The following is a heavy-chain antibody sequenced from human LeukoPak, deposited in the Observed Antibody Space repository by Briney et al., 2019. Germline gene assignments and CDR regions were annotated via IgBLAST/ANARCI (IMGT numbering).Heavy chain of an antibody. J-gene: IGHJ5*02. CDR2: IHYTGST. CDR1: GGSIDSGDYY. Sequence: SETLSLTCTVSGGSIDSGDYYWGWVRQPPGKGLECIASIHYTGSTYYDPPLKSRVTLSVDTSKNQFSLNLYSVTAADTAIYYCARHPIERSLGGVPDWFDPWGQGTLVTVSS. V-gene: IGHV4-39*07. CDR3: ARHPIERSLGGVPDWFDP. D-gene: IGHD3-3*01.